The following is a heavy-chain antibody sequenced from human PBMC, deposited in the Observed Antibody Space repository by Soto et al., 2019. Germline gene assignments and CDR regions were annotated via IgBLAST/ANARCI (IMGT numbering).Heavy chain of an antibody. D-gene: IGHD2-15*01. V-gene: IGHV1-2*04. Sequence: ASVKVSCKASGYTFTGYYMHWVRQAPGQGLEWMGWINPNSGGTNYAQKFQGWVTMTRDTSISTAYMELSRLRSDDTAVYYCARGSGVVVVAAWFDPWGQGTLVTVSS. CDR3: ARGSGVVVVAAWFDP. J-gene: IGHJ5*02. CDR1: GYTFTGYY. CDR2: INPNSGGT.